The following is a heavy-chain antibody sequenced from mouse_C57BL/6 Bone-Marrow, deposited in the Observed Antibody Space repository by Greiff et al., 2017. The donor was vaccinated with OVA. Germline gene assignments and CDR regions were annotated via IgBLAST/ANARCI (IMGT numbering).Heavy chain of an antibody. Sequence: EVKLLESGAELVRPGASVKLSCTASGFNIKDDYMHWVKQRPEQGLEWIGWIDPENGDTEYASKFQGKATITADTSSNTAYLQLSSLTSEDTAVYYCTPVAPYYFDYWGQGTTLTVSS. J-gene: IGHJ2*01. V-gene: IGHV14-4*01. CDR1: GFNIKDDY. CDR3: TPVAPYYFDY. D-gene: IGHD1-1*01. CDR2: IDPENGDT.